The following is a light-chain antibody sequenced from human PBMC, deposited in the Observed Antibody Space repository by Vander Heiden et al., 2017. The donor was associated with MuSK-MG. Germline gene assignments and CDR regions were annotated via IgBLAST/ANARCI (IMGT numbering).Light chain of an antibody. Sequence: EIVLTQSPATLSLSPGERATLSCRASQSVDTYLARFQQTPGQAPRLLIYDASTRASGTPARFSGRGSGTDFTLTISSLEPEDFAVFYCQQRAYWPLTFGGGTKVE. V-gene: IGKV3-11*01. CDR2: DAS. J-gene: IGKJ4*01. CDR3: QQRAYWPLT. CDR1: QSVDTY.